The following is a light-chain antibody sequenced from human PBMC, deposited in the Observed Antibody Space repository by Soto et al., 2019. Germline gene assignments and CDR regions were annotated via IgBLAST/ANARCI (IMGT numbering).Light chain of an antibody. CDR1: NSNIGNNY. CDR2: DSD. Sequence: QSVLTQPPSVSAAPGQSITISCSGNNSNIGNNYVSWYQHLPGTAPKLLIYDSDQRPSGIPDRFSASKSGASATLGITGLQTGDEADYYCITWDINLSAVVFGGGTKLTVL. J-gene: IGLJ2*01. CDR3: ITWDINLSAVV. V-gene: IGLV1-51*01.